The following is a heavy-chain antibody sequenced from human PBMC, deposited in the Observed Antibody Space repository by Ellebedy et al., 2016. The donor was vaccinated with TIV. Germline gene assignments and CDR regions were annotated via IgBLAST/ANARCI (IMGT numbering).Heavy chain of an antibody. CDR2: IYYSGST. V-gene: IGHV4-59*12. Sequence: SETLSLXCAVYGGSFSGYYWSWIRQPPGKGLEWIGYIYYSGSTNYNPSLKSRVTISVDTSKNQFSLKLSSVTAADTAVYYCARRRYSSSSWIDYWGQGTLVTVSS. CDR1: GGSFSGYY. CDR3: ARRRYSSSSWIDY. J-gene: IGHJ4*02. D-gene: IGHD6-6*01.